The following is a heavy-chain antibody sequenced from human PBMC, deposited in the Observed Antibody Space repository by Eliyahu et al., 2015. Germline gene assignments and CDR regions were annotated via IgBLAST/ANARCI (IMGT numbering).Heavy chain of an antibody. Sequence: QVQLVQSGGEVKKPGSSVKVSCKASGGXFSSNAIXWVRQAPGQGLEWMGGIIPIFTTTNYAQKFQGRVTITADESTSTAYMELSSLRSEDTAVYYCARGLEWLTPSNGAEYFQHWGQGTLVTVSS. J-gene: IGHJ1*01. CDR2: IIPIFTTT. CDR3: ARGLEWLTPSNGAEYFQH. V-gene: IGHV1-69*01. D-gene: IGHD3-3*01. CDR1: GGXFSSNA.